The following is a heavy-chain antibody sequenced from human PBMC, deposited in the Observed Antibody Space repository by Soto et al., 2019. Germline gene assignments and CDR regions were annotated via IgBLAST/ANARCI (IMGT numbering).Heavy chain of an antibody. CDR3: ARDLEEVAGGVSWFDP. CDR2: IKQDGSEK. V-gene: IGHV3-7*01. D-gene: IGHD2-8*02. J-gene: IGHJ5*02. Sequence: GGSLRLSCAASGFTFSSYWMSWVRQAPGKGLEWVANIKQDGSEKYYVDSVKGRFTISRDNAKNSLYLQMNSLRAEDTAVYYCARDLEEVAGGVSWFDPWGQGTLVTVSS. CDR1: GFTFSSYW.